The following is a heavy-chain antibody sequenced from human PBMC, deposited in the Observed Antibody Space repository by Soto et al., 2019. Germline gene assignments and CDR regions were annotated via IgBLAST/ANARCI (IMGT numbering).Heavy chain of an antibody. CDR1: GGSFSGYY. V-gene: IGHV4-34*01. Sequence: SETLSLTCAVYGGSFSGYYWSWIRQPPGKGLEWIGEINHSGSTNYNPSLKSRVTISVDTSKNQFSLKLSSVTAADTAVYYCAGKGYCSSTNCYGYYYYYMDVWGKGTTVTVSS. D-gene: IGHD2-2*01. CDR3: AGKGYCSSTNCYGYYYYYMDV. CDR2: INHSGST. J-gene: IGHJ6*03.